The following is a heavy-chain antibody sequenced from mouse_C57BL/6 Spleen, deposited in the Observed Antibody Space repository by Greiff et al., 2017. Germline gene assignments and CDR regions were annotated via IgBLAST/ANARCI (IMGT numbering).Heavy chain of an antibody. CDR1: GFNFSDDG. J-gene: IGHJ2*01. D-gene: IGHD2-3*01. CDR3: ARTDCDGHFDY. V-gene: IGHV5-17*01. CDR2: ISSDSSTN. Sequence: VQLKESGGGLVKPGGSLKLSCAASGFNFSDDGMHWVRQAPEKGLEWVADISSDSSTNYYADTVKGRFTISRDNAKNTLFLQMTSLRSEDTAMYYCARTDCDGHFDYWGQGTTLTVSS.